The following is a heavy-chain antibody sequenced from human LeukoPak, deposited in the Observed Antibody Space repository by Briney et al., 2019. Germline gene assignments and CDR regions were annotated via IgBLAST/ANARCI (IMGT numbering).Heavy chain of an antibody. V-gene: IGHV3-33*01. J-gene: IGHJ4*02. CDR2: IWYDGSNK. D-gene: IGHD4-17*01. Sequence: GGSLRLSCAASGFTFSSYGMHWVRQAPGKGLEWVAVIWYDGSNKYYADSVKGRFTISRDNSKNTLYLQMNSLRAEDTAVYYCARDRVLTTVTINLDYWGQGTLVTVSS. CDR1: GFTFSSYG. CDR3: ARDRVLTTVTINLDY.